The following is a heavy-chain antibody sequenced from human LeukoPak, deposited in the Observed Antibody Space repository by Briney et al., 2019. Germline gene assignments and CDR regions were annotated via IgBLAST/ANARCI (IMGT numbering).Heavy chain of an antibody. CDR1: GFTFSSYA. CDR3: ARDPFAVVVAASNFDY. V-gene: IGHV3-30-3*01. Sequence: GGSLRLSCAASGFTFSSYAMHWVRQAPGKGLEWVAVISYDGSNKYYADSVKGRFTISRDNSKNTLYLQMNSLRAEDTAVYYCARDPFAVVVAASNFDYWGQGTLVTVSS. CDR2: ISYDGSNK. D-gene: IGHD2-15*01. J-gene: IGHJ4*02.